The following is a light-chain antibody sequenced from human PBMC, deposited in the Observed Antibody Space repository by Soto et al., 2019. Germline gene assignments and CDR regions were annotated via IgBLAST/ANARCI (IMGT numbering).Light chain of an antibody. CDR1: QSVSIY. CDR3: QQSFSTVFT. V-gene: IGKV1-39*01. Sequence: DIQMTQSPSSLSASVGDRVTITCRASQSVSIYLNWYQQKPGKAPKLLIYAASNLQSGVPSRFSGTGSATDFTLTISSLQPGDFATYYCQQSFSTVFTFGPGTKVEIK. CDR2: AAS. J-gene: IGKJ3*01.